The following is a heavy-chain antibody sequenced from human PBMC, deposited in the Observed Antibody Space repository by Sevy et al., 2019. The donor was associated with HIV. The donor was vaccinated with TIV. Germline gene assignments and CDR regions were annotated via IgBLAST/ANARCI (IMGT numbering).Heavy chain of an antibody. CDR3: ARARGGYSYGYYYYYGMDV. CDR1: GFTVSSNY. CDR2: IYSGGST. V-gene: IGHV3-53*01. Sequence: GGSLRLSCAASGFTVSSNYMSWVRQAPGKGLEWVSVIYSGGSTYYADSVKGQFTISRDNSKNTLYLQMNSLRAEDTAVYYCARARGGYSYGYYYYYGMDVWGQGTTVTVSS. D-gene: IGHD5-18*01. J-gene: IGHJ6*02.